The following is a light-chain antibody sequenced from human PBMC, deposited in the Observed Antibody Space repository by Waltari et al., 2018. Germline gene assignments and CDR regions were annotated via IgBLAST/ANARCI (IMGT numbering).Light chain of an antibody. CDR3: PQYGNSPS. Sequence: DIMLTQSPGTLSLSPGERVTLSCRASQSVISTYLAWYQQKPGQAPTIVIYGASSRAPGIPDRFSGSASETDFTLTMSRLVHGDCAVYYCPQYGNSPSLGGGTKVEIK. J-gene: IGKJ4*01. CDR2: GAS. V-gene: IGKV3-20*01. CDR1: QSVISTY.